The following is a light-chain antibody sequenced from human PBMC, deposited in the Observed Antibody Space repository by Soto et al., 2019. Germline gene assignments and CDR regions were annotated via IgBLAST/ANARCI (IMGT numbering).Light chain of an antibody. CDR3: QQRSNWPGT. CDR2: DAS. V-gene: IGKV3-11*01. J-gene: IGKJ3*01. CDR1: QSVGSY. Sequence: EIVLTQSPATLSLSPGERATLSCRASQSVGSYLAWYQQKPGQAPRLLIYDASNRATGIPARFSGSGSGTDFTLTISSLEPADFAVYYCQQRSNWPGTFGPGTKVDIK.